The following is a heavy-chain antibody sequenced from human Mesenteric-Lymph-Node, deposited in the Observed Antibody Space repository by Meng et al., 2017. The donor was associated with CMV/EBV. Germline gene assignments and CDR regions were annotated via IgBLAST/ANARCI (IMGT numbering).Heavy chain of an antibody. J-gene: IGHJ4*02. CDR2: ISGSGGST. V-gene: IGHV3-23*01. CDR3: AKLGAKEEKITNFGVVTHRSNYFDY. D-gene: IGHD3-3*01. Sequence: GGSLRLSCAASGFTFSSNAISWVRQAPGRGLEWVSAISGSGGSTYYADSVKGRYTICRDNSKNTLYRQMNSLKAEDTDVYYCAKLGAKEEKITNFGVVTHRSNYFDYWGQGTLVTVSS. CDR1: GFTFSSNA.